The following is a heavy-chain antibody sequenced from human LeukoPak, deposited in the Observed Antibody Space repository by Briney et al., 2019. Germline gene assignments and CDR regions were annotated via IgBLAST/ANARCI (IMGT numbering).Heavy chain of an antibody. Sequence: PGESLKISFKGSGYSFTSYWISWVRQMPGKGLAWMGRIDPSDSYTNYSPSFQGHVTISADKSISTAYLQWSSLKASDTAMYYCARAASGYDLLYFDYWGQGTLVTVSS. CDR1: GYSFTSYW. CDR2: IDPSDSYT. CDR3: ARAASGYDLLYFDY. D-gene: IGHD5-12*01. J-gene: IGHJ4*02. V-gene: IGHV5-10-1*01.